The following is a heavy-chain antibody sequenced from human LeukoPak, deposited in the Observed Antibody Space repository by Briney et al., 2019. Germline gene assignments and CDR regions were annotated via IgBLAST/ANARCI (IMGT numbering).Heavy chain of an antibody. CDR1: GFTFTNYW. V-gene: IGHV3-7*01. J-gene: IGHJ4*02. CDR3: ARDQFNTGGS. CDR2: IEKGGSEK. Sequence: PGGSLRLSCAASGFTFTNYWMSWVRQAPGKGLEWVASIEKGGSEKDYVDSVKGRFTISRDNAKNSLYLQMNSLRAEDTAVYYCARDQFNTGGSWGQGTLVTVSS. D-gene: IGHD3-16*01.